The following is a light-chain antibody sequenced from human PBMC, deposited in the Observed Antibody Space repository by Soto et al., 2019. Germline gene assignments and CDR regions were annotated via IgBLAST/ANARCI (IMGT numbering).Light chain of an antibody. V-gene: IGKV1-27*01. CDR1: QGISNY. CDR2: AAS. J-gene: IGKJ5*01. CDR3: QKYNSAPT. Sequence: DIQMTQSPSSLSASVGDRVTITCRASQGISNYLAWYQQKLGKVPKLLIYAASTLQSGVPSRFSGSGSGTDFTRTISSLQPEDVATYYCQKYNSAPTFGQGTRLEI.